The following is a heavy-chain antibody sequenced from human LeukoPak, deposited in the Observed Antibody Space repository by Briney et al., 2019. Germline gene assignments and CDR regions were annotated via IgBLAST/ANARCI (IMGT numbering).Heavy chain of an antibody. CDR3: ARPSTSGIAAAGLKY. CDR2: ISGGGGST. V-gene: IGHV3-23*01. CDR1: GFTFSSYA. D-gene: IGHD6-13*01. Sequence: GGSLRLSCAASGFTFSSYAMGWVRQAPGKGLEWVSGISGGGGSTYYADSVKGRFTISRDNSKNTLYLQTNSLRAEDTAVYYCARPSTSGIAAAGLKYWGQGTLVTVSS. J-gene: IGHJ4*02.